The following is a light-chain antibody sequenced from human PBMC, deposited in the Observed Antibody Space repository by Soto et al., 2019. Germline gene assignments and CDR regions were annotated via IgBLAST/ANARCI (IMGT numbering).Light chain of an antibody. J-gene: IGKJ1*01. CDR3: QHYGSSRT. V-gene: IGKV3-20*01. CDR2: GAS. Sequence: IVLTQSPGTLSLSPGERATLSCRASQSFSSTYLAWYQQKPGQAPRLLIYGASSRATGIPDRFSGSGSGTDFTLTISRLEPEDFAVYYCQHYGSSRTFGQRTKVEIK. CDR1: QSFSSTY.